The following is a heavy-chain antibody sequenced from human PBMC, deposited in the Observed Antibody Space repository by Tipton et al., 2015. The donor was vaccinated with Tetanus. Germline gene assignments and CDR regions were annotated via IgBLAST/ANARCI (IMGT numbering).Heavy chain of an antibody. J-gene: IGHJ4*02. CDR1: GFTLSRYT. D-gene: IGHD2-21*02. CDR2: ITADGSGA. CDR3: ARYTVVTAGDY. Sequence: SLRLSCAASGFTLSRYTMNWVRQAPGKGLVWVGRITADGSGANYADSVRGRSSISRDNANNMLYLQMNSLRAEDTGIYYCARYTVVTAGDYWGQGTLVTVSS. V-gene: IGHV3-74*01.